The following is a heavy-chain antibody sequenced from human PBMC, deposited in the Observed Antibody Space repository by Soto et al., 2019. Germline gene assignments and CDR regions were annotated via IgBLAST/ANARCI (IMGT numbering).Heavy chain of an antibody. CDR2: ISGSGGST. J-gene: IGHJ4*02. Sequence: EVQLLESGGGLVQPGGSLRLSYAASGFTFSSYAMSWVRQAPGKGLEWVSAISGSGGSTYYADSVKGRFTISRDNSKNTLYLQMNSLRAEDTAVYYCAKSRVRRRGTIDYWGQGTLVTVSS. CDR3: AKSRVRRRGTIDY. D-gene: IGHD2-2*01. CDR1: GFTFSSYA. V-gene: IGHV3-23*01.